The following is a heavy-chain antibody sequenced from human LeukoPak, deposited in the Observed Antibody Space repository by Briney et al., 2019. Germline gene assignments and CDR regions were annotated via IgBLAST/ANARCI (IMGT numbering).Heavy chain of an antibody. CDR2: INAGNGNT. Sequence: GASVKVSCKASGYTFTSYAMHWVRQAPGQRLEWMGWINAGNGNTKYSQKFQGRVTITRDTSASTAYMELSSLRSEDTAVYYCARGGYSSSWYGDYYFDYWGQGTLVTVSS. V-gene: IGHV1-3*01. CDR3: ARGGYSSSWYGDYYFDY. CDR1: GYTFTSYA. D-gene: IGHD6-13*01. J-gene: IGHJ4*02.